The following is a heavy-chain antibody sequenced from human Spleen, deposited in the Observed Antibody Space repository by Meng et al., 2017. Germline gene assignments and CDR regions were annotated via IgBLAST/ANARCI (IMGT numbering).Heavy chain of an antibody. CDR3: ARNLVGSSLDY. J-gene: IGHJ4*02. CDR2: IYHSGRA. V-gene: IGHV4-4*02. CDR1: GGSISTRDW. Sequence: QVQVQESGPGLLKPSGTLSLTCAVSGGSISTRDWWTWVRQPPGKGLEWIGEIYHSGRANYIPTLKSRVTISVDKSKNQFSLDLRSVIAADTAVYFCARNLVGSSLDYWGQGTLVTVSS. D-gene: IGHD1-14*01.